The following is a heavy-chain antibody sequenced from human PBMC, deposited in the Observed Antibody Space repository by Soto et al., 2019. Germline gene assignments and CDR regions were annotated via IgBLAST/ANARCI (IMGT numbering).Heavy chain of an antibody. D-gene: IGHD2-15*01. Sequence: SETLSLTCAVYGGSFSGYYWSWIRQPPGKGLEWIGEINHSGSTNYNPSLKSRVTISVDTSKNQFSLKLSSVTAADTAVYYCARGHVVVVAALNHNWFDPWGQGTLVTVSS. V-gene: IGHV4-34*01. J-gene: IGHJ5*02. CDR2: INHSGST. CDR1: GGSFSGYY. CDR3: ARGHVVVVAALNHNWFDP.